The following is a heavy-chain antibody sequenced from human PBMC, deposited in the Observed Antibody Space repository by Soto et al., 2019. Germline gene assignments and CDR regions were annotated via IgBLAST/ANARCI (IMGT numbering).Heavy chain of an antibody. D-gene: IGHD1-26*01. CDR3: AKNQGVELVPLATVDWFDP. CDR1: GFIFENFG. CDR2: ISGSGFKK. V-gene: IGHV3-23*01. J-gene: IGHJ5*02. Sequence: GGSLRLSCAASGFIFENFGMSWVRQAPGKGLEWISSISGSGFKKYYADSVKGRFTISRDNSKSTVYLELNNLSAEDTAVYHCAKNQGVELVPLATVDWFDPWGQGTLVTVSS.